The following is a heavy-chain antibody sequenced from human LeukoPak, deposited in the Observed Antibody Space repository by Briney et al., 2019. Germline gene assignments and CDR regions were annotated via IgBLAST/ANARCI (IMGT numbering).Heavy chain of an antibody. V-gene: IGHV3-23*01. J-gene: IGHJ4*02. D-gene: IGHD6-13*01. CDR2: ISGSGGDT. Sequence: GGSLRLSCAASGFTFSSHGMSWVRQGPGKGLEWVSGISGSGGDTYYADSVKGRFTISRDNSKSTLYLQMNSLRAEDTAVYSCAKDLLGVAAGNYWGQGTLVTVSS. CDR3: AKDLLGVAAGNY. CDR1: GFTFSSHG.